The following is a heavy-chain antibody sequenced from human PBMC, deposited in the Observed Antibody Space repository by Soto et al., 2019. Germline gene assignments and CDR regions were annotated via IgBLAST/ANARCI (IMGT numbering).Heavy chain of an antibody. Sequence: KPSETLSLTCTVSGGSISSSSYYWGWIRQPPGKGLEWIGSIYYSGSTYYNPSLKSRVTISVDTSKNQFSLKLSSVTAADTAVYYCARLSKYSSSWDSDYWGQGTLVTVSS. CDR3: ARLSKYSSSWDSDY. J-gene: IGHJ4*02. CDR2: IYYSGST. V-gene: IGHV4-39*01. CDR1: GGSISSSSYY. D-gene: IGHD6-13*01.